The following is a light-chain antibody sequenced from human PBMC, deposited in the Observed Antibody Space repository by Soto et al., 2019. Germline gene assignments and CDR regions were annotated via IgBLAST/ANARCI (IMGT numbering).Light chain of an antibody. CDR3: QQYGGSVQT. J-gene: IGKJ1*01. V-gene: IGKV3-20*01. CDR2: GAS. CDR1: QSVGSNY. Sequence: EHLLTQSPGTLTLSPRERATLSCRASQSVGSNYLAWYQQRPGQPPNLLIFGASHRAPDIPARFSGSGSGTDFTLTIRSLEPEDFAVYDCQQYGGSVQTFGPGTPGEIK.